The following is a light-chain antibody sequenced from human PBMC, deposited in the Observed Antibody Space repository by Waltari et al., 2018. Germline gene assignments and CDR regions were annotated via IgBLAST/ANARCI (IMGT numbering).Light chain of an antibody. V-gene: IGKV1-9*01. CDR1: QGISSY. Sequence: DIQLTQSPSFLSASVGDRVTITCRASQGISSYLAWYQQKPVKAPKLLIYAASTVQSGVPSRFSDSESGTEFTRTISSLQPEDFATYRCQTLDSDPSTFGPGSKVDIK. CDR2: AAS. CDR3: QTLDSDPST. J-gene: IGKJ3*01.